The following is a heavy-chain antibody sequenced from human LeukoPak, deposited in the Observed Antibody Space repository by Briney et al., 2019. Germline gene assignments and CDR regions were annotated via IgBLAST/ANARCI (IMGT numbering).Heavy chain of an antibody. D-gene: IGHD5-12*01. V-gene: IGHV3-64D*06. J-gene: IGHJ4*02. Sequence: GVTLRLACSASAFTFSNCPMQWARQAPGHGLEYISAINSNGGDTSYAESVKGRFSISRDNSKHTLYLQMRSLRTKDTDVYCFVNYSGFDFFFDYWGRGTLVTVS. CDR3: VNYSGFDFFFDY. CDR1: AFTFSNCP. CDR2: INSNGGDT.